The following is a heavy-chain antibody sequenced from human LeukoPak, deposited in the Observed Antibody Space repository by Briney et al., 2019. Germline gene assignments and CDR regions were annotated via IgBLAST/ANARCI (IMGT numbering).Heavy chain of an antibody. Sequence: ASVKVSCKASGYTFTAYYIHWLRQAPGQGLEWMGWINPNSGGTNYAQKFQDRVTMTRDTSISTVYMELSRLRSDDTAVYYCARSPDILTGEKFDYWGQGTLVTVSS. J-gene: IGHJ4*02. CDR1: GYTFTAYY. CDR2: INPNSGGT. D-gene: IGHD3-9*01. V-gene: IGHV1-2*02. CDR3: ARSPDILTGEKFDY.